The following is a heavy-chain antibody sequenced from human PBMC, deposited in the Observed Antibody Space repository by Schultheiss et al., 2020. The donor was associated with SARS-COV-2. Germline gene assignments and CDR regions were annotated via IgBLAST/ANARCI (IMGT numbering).Heavy chain of an antibody. CDR2: ISGSGGST. CDR3: AKAPYQLLYNDY. J-gene: IGHJ4*02. V-gene: IGHV3-23*01. D-gene: IGHD2-2*02. Sequence: GGSLRLSCAASGFTFSYYYMSGVRQAPGKGLEWVSAISGSGGSTYYADSVKGRFTISRDNSKNTLYLQMNSLRAEDTAVYYCAKAPYQLLYNDYWGQGTLVTVSS. CDR1: GFTFSYYY.